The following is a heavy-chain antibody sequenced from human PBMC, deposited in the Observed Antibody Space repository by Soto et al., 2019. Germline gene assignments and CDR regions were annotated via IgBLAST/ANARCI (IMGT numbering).Heavy chain of an antibody. D-gene: IGHD3-10*01. CDR1: WFSLRTSGIC. V-gene: IGHV2-70*11. CDR3: ERIYGSGNYYFDY. J-gene: IGHJ4*02. CDR2: VDWDDEK. Sequence: SGPTLVNPTQNLALTCTFSWFSLRTSGICVSWVRHPPGKALEWLSRVDWDDEKYYRTSLRTRLTISKDTSKNQVFLTMTNMDPVETATYYCERIYGSGNYYFDYWGQGTLVTVSS.